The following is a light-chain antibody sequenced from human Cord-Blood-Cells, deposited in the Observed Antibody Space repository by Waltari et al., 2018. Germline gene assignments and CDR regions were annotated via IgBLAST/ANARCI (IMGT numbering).Light chain of an antibody. CDR1: QSISSW. CDR2: DAS. CDR3: QQYNSYSSFT. V-gene: IGKV1-5*01. Sequence: DIQMTQSPSTLSASVGDRVTITCRAGQSISSWLVWYQQKPGKAPKLLIYDASSLESGVPSRFSGRGSGTEFTLTISSLQPDDCATYYCQQYNSYSSFTFGPGTKVDIK. J-gene: IGKJ3*01.